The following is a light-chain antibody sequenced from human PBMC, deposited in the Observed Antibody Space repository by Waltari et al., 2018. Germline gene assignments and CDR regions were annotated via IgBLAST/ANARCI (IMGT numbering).Light chain of an antibody. CDR3: QQYNNWPRT. CDR1: QDITNR. Sequence: ETVMTQSPATLSVSPGERVTLSCRASQDITNRLAWFQQKPGQAPRLLMFDATTRDTAFPGRFSGSGSGTEFTLTISSLQSEDFAVYYCQQYNNWPRTFGQGTKLEI. V-gene: IGKV3-15*01. J-gene: IGKJ2*01. CDR2: DAT.